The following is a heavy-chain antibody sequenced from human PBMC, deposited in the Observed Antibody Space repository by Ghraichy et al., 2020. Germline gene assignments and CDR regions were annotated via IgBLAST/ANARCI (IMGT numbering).Heavy chain of an antibody. V-gene: IGHV3-30*18. J-gene: IGHJ5*02. D-gene: IGHD3-3*01. CDR3: AKTIFGVVISVFDP. CDR2: ISYDGSNK. CDR1: GFTFSSYG. Sequence: GGSLRLSCAASGFTFSSYGMHWVRQAPGKGLEWVAVISYDGSNKYYADSVKGRFTISRDNSKNTLYLQMNSLRAEDTAVYYCAKTIFGVVISVFDPWGQGTLVTVSS.